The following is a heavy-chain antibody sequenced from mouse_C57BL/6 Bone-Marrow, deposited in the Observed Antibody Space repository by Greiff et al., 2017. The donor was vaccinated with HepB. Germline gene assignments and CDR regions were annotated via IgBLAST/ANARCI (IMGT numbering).Heavy chain of an antibody. J-gene: IGHJ4*01. CDR2: IDPENGDT. CDR3: TTRSSYYAMDY. V-gene: IGHV14-4*01. Sequence: EVQLQQSGAELVRPGASVKLSCTASGFNFKDDYMHWVKQRPEQGLEWIGWIDPENGDTDYATKFQGKATLTADTSSNTAYLQLSSLTSEDTAVYYCTTRSSYYAMDYWGQGTSVTVSS. CDR1: GFNFKDDY. D-gene: IGHD3-1*01.